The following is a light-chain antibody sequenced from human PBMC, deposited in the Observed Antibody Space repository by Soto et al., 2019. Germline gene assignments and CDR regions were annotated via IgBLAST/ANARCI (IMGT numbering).Light chain of an antibody. CDR3: QTWGTGIRV. CDR2: LNSDGSH. Sequence: QSVLTQSPSASASLGASVKLTCTLSSGHSSYAIAWHQQQPEKDPRYLMKLNSDGSHSKGDGIPDRFSGSSSGAERYLTISSLQSEDEADYYCQTWGTGIRVFGGGTKVTVL. V-gene: IGLV4-69*01. CDR1: SGHSSYA. J-gene: IGLJ3*02.